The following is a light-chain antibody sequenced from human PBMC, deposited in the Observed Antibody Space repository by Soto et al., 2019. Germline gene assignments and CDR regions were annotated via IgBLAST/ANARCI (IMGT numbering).Light chain of an antibody. J-gene: IGKJ3*01. Sequence: EIGVTQSPGTLSLSPGERATLSCRASQSVNSNYLAWHQQKPGQAPRLLIYGVSSRATGIPDRFSGSGSGTDFTLTISKLEPEDSAVYYCQQYDGSPPFTFGPGTKVDIK. CDR2: GVS. CDR1: QSVNSNY. CDR3: QQYDGSPPFT. V-gene: IGKV3-20*01.